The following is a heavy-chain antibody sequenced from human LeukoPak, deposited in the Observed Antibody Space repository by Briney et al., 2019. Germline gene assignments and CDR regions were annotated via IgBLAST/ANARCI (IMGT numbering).Heavy chain of an antibody. V-gene: IGHV3-21*01. D-gene: IGHD2-2*01. Sequence: GGSLRLSCAASGFTFSGYSMNWVRQAPGKGLGWVSSISGSSSYIYYADSVKGRFTISRDNAKNSLFLQMNSLRAEDTAVYYCARAAINIPGVRVSFDYWGQGTLVTVSS. J-gene: IGHJ4*02. CDR1: GFTFSGYS. CDR3: ARAAINIPGVRVSFDY. CDR2: ISGSSSYI.